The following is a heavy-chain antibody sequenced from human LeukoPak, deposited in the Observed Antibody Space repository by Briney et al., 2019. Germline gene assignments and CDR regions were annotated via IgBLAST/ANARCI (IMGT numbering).Heavy chain of an antibody. CDR3: ARVNRSDYGDYFLAYYYGMDV. CDR2: ISYDGSNK. Sequence: PGGSLRLSCAASGFTFSSYAMHWVRQAPGKGLEWVAVISYDGSNKYYADSVKGRFTISRDNSKNTLYLQMNSLRAEDTAVYYCARVNRSDYGDYFLAYYYGMDVWGQGTTVTVSS. CDR1: GFTFSSYA. J-gene: IGHJ6*02. V-gene: IGHV3-30-3*01. D-gene: IGHD4-17*01.